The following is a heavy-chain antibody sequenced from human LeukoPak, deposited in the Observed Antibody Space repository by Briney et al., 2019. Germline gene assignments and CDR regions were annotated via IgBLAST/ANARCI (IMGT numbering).Heavy chain of an antibody. V-gene: IGHV3-74*01. D-gene: IGHD6-19*01. CDR3: TRGTGYGSGWSTY. CDR2: ISSDETTT. Sequence: GGSLRLSCAASGFTFSSYWMYWVRQAPGKGLLWVSRISSDETTTTYAEYVKGRFTISRDNAKNTLYLQMSSLRAEDTAVYYCTRGTGYGSGWSTYWGQGILVTVSS. J-gene: IGHJ4*02. CDR1: GFTFSSYW.